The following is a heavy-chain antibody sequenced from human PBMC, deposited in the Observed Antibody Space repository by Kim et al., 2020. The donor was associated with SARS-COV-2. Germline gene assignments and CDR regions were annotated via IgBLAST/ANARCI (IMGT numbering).Heavy chain of an antibody. CDR2: INEPGTDK. CDR1: GFSFSDSW. J-gene: IGHJ4*02. D-gene: IGHD3-10*01. Sequence: GGSLRLSCAVSGFSFSDSWMSWVRQAPGKGLEWVANINEPGTDKYYVDSLEGRFIISRDNAKNSLYLQMNSLRAEAPAVYFCARDPHRGSRDYWGQGVLVTVFS. CDR3: ARDPHRGSRDY. V-gene: IGHV3-7*01.